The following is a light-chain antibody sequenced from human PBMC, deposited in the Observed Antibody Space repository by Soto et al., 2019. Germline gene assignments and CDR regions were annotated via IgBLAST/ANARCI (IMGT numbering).Light chain of an antibody. CDR2: GAS. Sequence: EIVLTQSPGTLSLSPGEGATLSCRASQSVSSSYLAWYQQKPGQAPRLLIYGASSRATGIPDRFSGGGSGTDITLTISRLEPEDFAVYYCQQYDNSPWTFGQGTKVEIK. CDR3: QQYDNSPWT. J-gene: IGKJ1*01. V-gene: IGKV3-20*01. CDR1: QSVSSSY.